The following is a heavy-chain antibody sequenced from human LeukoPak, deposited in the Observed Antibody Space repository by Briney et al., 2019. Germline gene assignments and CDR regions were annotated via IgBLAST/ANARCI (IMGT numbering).Heavy chain of an antibody. CDR2: IYYSGST. V-gene: IGHV4-39*07. CDR3: ARERWFDP. J-gene: IGHJ5*02. Sequence: SETLSLTCTVSGGSISSSSYYWGWIRQPPGKGLEWIGSIYYSGSTYYNPSLKSRVTMSVDTSKNQFSLKLSSVTAADTAVYYCARERWFDPWGQGTLVTVSS. CDR1: GGSISSSSYY.